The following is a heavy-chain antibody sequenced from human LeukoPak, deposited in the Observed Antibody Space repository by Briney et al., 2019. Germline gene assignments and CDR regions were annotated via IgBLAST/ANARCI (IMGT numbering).Heavy chain of an antibody. D-gene: IGHD2-15*01. J-gene: IGHJ1*01. Sequence: ASVTVSCKASGYTFTSYGISWVRQAPGQGLEWMGWISVYNGNTNYAQKLQGRVTMTTDTSTSTAYMELRSLRSDDTAVYYCARVNRWWATSGYFQHWGQGTLVTVSS. CDR2: ISVYNGNT. CDR1: GYTFTSYG. CDR3: ARVNRWWATSGYFQH. V-gene: IGHV1-18*01.